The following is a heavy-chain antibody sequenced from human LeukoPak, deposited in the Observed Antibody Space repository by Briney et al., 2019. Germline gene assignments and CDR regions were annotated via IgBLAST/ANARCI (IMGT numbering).Heavy chain of an antibody. D-gene: IGHD4-17*01. CDR1: GGSISSYY. Sequence: SETLSLTCTVSGGSISSYYWSWIRQPAGKGLEWIGYIYYSGSTNYNPSLKSRVTISVDTSKNQFSLKLSSVTAADTAVYYCASPGTTVTILGYYFDYWGQGTLVTVSS. J-gene: IGHJ4*02. CDR3: ASPGTTVTILGYYFDY. CDR2: IYYSGST. V-gene: IGHV4-59*08.